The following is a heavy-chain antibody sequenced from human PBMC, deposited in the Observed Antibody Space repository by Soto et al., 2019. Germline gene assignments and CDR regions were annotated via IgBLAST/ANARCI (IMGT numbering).Heavy chain of an antibody. Sequence: VGSLRLSCAASGFTFSRYEMNWVRQAPGKGLEWVSYISSSGSTTYYADSVKGRFTISRDNAKNSLVLQMNSLRADDTAVYFCARVYCSGGSCYTDPWGRGTLVTVSS. CDR3: ARVYCSGGSCYTDP. CDR2: ISSSGSTT. J-gene: IGHJ5*02. V-gene: IGHV3-48*03. CDR1: GFTFSRYE. D-gene: IGHD2-15*01.